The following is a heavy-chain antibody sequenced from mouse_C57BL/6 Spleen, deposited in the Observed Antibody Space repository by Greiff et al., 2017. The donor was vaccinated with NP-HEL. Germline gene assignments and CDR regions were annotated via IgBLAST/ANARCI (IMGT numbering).Heavy chain of an antibody. CDR3: ARTRIFPYWYFDV. CDR1: GYTFTSYW. Sequence: VQLQQPGAELVMPGASVKLSCKASGYTFTSYWMHWVKQRPGQGLEWIGEIDPSDSYTNYNQKFKGKSTLTVDKSSSTAYMQLSSLTSEDSAVYYCARTRIFPYWYFDVWGTGTTVTVSS. V-gene: IGHV1-69*01. CDR2: IDPSDSYT. J-gene: IGHJ1*03.